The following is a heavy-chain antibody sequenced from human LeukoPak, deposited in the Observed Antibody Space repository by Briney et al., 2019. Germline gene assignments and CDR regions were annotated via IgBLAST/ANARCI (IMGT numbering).Heavy chain of an antibody. CDR3: ARHSGLRSPFDP. V-gene: IGHV4-39*01. D-gene: IGHD3-3*01. J-gene: IGHJ5*02. CDR2: IYSSGNT. Sequence: SETLSLTCTVSGGSISSSSYYWGWIRQPPGRDLEWIGSIYSSGNTYYNPSLESRVTISVDTSKNQLSLKLTSATAADTSVYYCARHSGLRSPFDPWGQGTLVTVSS. CDR1: GGSISSSSYY.